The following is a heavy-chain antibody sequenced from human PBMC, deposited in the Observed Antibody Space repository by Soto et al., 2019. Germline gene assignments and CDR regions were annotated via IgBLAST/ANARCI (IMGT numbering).Heavy chain of an antibody. Sequence: QVQLVQSGAEVKKPGASVKVSCKASGYTFTHYYIHWVRQAPGQGLEWMGIINPNGGSTTYAQKFRAGFTMSRDTSTSTVYMELSSLRSEHSAVYYCATSVNSAIAFDYWGQGTLVTVSS. D-gene: IGHD5-18*01. CDR3: ATSVNSAIAFDY. V-gene: IGHV1-46*01. CDR2: INPNGGST. J-gene: IGHJ4*02. CDR1: GYTFTHYY.